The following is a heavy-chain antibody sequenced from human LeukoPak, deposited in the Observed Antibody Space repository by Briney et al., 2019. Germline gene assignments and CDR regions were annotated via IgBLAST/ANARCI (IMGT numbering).Heavy chain of an antibody. V-gene: IGHV3-53*01. Sequence: GGSLRLSCAASGFIVSSNYMSWVRQAPGKGLEWVSGIYSGGNTYYADSVKGRFTISRDNSKNTLYLQTSSLTAEATAVYYCASPTGEPTPGTRYYSGMAVPGQGTPVTVSS. D-gene: IGHD1-14*01. J-gene: IGHJ6*02. CDR3: ASPTGEPTPGTRYYSGMAV. CDR1: GFIVSSNY. CDR2: IYSGGNT.